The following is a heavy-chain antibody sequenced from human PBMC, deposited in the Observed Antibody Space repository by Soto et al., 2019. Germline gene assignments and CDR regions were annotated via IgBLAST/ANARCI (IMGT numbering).Heavy chain of an antibody. CDR3: ARHSAAGDAFDI. CDR2: IWYDGSNK. J-gene: IGHJ3*02. Sequence: GGSLRLSCAASGFTFSSYGMHWVRQAPGKGLEWVAVIWYDGSNKYYAEYVKGRFTISRDNSKKTLYLQINSLRAEDTAVYYCARHSAAGDAFDIWGQGTMVTVSS. V-gene: IGHV3-33*01. CDR1: GFTFSSYG. D-gene: IGHD6-13*01.